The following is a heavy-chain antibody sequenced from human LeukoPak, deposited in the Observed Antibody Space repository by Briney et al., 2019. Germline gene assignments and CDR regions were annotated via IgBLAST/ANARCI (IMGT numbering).Heavy chain of an antibody. D-gene: IGHD5-24*01. CDR2: IYYSGST. CDR1: GGSISSYY. Sequence: PSETLSLTCSVSGGSISSYYWSWIRQPPGKGLEWIGYIYYSGSTKYNPSLKSRVTISVDTSKNQFSLKLSSVTAADTAVYYCARRGDGYGHFDFWGQGTLVTVSS. J-gene: IGHJ4*02. V-gene: IGHV4-59*12. CDR3: ARRGDGYGHFDF.